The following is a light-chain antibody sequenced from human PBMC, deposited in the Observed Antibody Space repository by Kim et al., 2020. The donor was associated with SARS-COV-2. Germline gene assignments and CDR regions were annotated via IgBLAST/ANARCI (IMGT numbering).Light chain of an antibody. CDR1: SSDVGGYNY. Sequence: QSALTQPASVSGSPGQSITISCTGTSSDVGGYNYVSWYQQYPGKAPKLMIYDVFKRPSGVSNRFSGSKSGNTASQTISGLQAEDEADYYCTSYRSSGYVFGTGTQLTVL. CDR2: DVF. CDR3: TSYRSSGYV. V-gene: IGLV2-14*03. J-gene: IGLJ1*01.